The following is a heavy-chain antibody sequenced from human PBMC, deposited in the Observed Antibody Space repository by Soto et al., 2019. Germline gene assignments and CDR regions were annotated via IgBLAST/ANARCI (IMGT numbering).Heavy chain of an antibody. Sequence: KTSETLSLTCTVSGGSIISSSYYWFCIRQPPGKGLEWIGSIYYSGSTYYNPSLKSRVTISVDTSKNQFSLKLSSVTAADTAVYYCATNYAYYYYYGMDVWGQGTTVTVSS. CDR3: ATNYAYYYYYGMDV. CDR1: GGSIISSSYY. D-gene: IGHD4-4*01. CDR2: IYYSGST. V-gene: IGHV4-39*01. J-gene: IGHJ6*02.